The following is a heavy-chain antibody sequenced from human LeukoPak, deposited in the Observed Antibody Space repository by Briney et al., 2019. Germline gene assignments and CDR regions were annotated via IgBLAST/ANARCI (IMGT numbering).Heavy chain of an antibody. D-gene: IGHD2-15*01. J-gene: IGHJ6*03. V-gene: IGHV1-2*02. CDR3: ARGYCSGGSRHHYYYCYMDV. CDR1: GYTFTGYY. Sequence: ASVKVSCKASGYTFTGYYMHWVRQAPGQGLEWMGWTNPNSGGTNYAQKFQGRVTMTRDTSISTAYMELSRLRSDDTAVYYCARGYCSGGSRHHYYYCYMDVWGKGTTVTVSS. CDR2: TNPNSGGT.